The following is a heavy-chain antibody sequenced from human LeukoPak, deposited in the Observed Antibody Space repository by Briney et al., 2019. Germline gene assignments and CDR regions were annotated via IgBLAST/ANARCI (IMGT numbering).Heavy chain of an antibody. V-gene: IGHV4-34*01. D-gene: IGHD2-2*01. CDR2: INHSGST. J-gene: IGHJ5*02. CDR1: GGSFSGYY. CDR3: ARGSGGSSTSWDNWSDP. Sequence: SETLSLTCAVYGGSFSGYYWSWIRQPPGKGLEWIGEINHSGSTNYNPSLKSRVTISVDTSKNQFSLKLSSVTAADTAVYYCARGSGGSSTSWDNWSDPWGQGTLVTVSS.